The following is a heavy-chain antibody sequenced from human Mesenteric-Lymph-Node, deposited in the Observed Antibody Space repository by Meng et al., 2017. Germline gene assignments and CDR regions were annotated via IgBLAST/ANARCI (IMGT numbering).Heavy chain of an antibody. D-gene: IGHD7-27*01. Sequence: EVQVVGAGGDLVQPGGSLRLSCAASGFTFSSSWMHWVRQAPGKGLVWVSRINEDGSTTSYADSVKGRFTISRDNAKNTLYLEMNSLRAEDMAVYYCAGNWGSDYWGQGTLVTVSS. CDR2: INEDGSTT. CDR1: GFTFSSSW. CDR3: AGNWGSDY. V-gene: IGHV3-74*01. J-gene: IGHJ4*02.